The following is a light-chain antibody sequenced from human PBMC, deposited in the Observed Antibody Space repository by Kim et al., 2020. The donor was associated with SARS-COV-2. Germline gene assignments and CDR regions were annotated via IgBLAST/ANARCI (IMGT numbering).Light chain of an antibody. Sequence: VAPGETASLTRSGDEWGDEYASRYQQSPGQSPVLVISKNNTRPSGIPERVSGSNTGNPATLTSSGTQAMDEADYYCHACDRNTAIFGGGTQLTVL. CDR1: EWGDEY. J-gene: IGLJ2*01. CDR2: KNN. CDR3: HACDRNTAI. V-gene: IGLV3-1*01.